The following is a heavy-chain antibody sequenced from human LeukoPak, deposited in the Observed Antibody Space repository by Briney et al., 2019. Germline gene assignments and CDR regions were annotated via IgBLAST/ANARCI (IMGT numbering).Heavy chain of an antibody. V-gene: IGHV4-38-2*02. CDR3: ARDGGYPTTDEGFDP. D-gene: IGHD5-12*01. CDR2: IFHTGRT. Sequence: SETLSLTCKVSGYSIGRDYYWAWLRQPPGKGLEWIGSIFHTGRTVYNPSYESRLTISMDTSKNVFFLRLNSVTAADTAVYFCARDGGYPTTDEGFDPWGLGTLVTVSS. CDR1: GYSIGRDYY. J-gene: IGHJ5*02.